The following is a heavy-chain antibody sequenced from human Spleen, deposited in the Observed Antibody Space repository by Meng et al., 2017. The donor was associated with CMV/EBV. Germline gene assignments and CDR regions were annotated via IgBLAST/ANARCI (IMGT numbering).Heavy chain of an antibody. CDR1: GFTFSRYA. CDR3: AGYETGYCSSTSCYF. Sequence: GESLKISCAASGFTFSRYAMPWVRQAPGKGLEYVSGTTSNGGRTDYADSVKGRFTISRDNSKNTLYLQMNSLRAEDTALYYCAGYETGYCSSTSCYFWGQGTLVTVSS. CDR2: TTSNGGRT. D-gene: IGHD2-2*01. J-gene: IGHJ4*02. V-gene: IGHV3-64*02.